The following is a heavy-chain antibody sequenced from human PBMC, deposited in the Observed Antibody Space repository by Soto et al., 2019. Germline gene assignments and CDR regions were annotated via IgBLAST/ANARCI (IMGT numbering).Heavy chain of an antibody. CDR2: IIPILGIA. CDR1: GGTFSSYT. V-gene: IGHV1-69*02. Sequence: QVQLVQSGAEVKKPGSSVKVSCKASGGTFSSYTISWVRQAPGQGLEWMGRIIPILGIANYAQKFQGRVTITADKSTSTAYMELSSLRSEDTAVYYCARGKSIAVARDFDYWGQGTLVTVSS. J-gene: IGHJ4*02. CDR3: ARGKSIAVARDFDY. D-gene: IGHD6-19*01.